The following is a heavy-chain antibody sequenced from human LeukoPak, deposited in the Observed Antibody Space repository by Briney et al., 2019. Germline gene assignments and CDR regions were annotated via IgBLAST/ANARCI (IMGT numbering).Heavy chain of an antibody. J-gene: IGHJ5*02. D-gene: IGHD4-17*01. V-gene: IGHV5-51*01. CDR3: ARMLRRTTIGNWFDP. CDR1: GYSFTSYW. Sequence: GESLKISCKGSGYSFTSYWIGWVRQMPGKGLEWMGIIYPGDSDTRYSPSFQGQVTISANKSISTAYLQWSSLKASDTAMYYCARMLRRTTIGNWFDPWGQGTLVTVSS. CDR2: IYPGDSDT.